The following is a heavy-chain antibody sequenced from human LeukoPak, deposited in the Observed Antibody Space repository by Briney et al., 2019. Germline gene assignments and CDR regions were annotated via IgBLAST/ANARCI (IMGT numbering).Heavy chain of an antibody. J-gene: IGHJ3*02. Sequence: PSETLSLTCTVSGGSISSSSYYWSWIRQPPGKGLEWIGYIYYSGSTNYNPSLKSRVTISVDTSKNQFSLKLSSVTAADTAVYYCARSRHPDWFGSSVTAFDIWGQGTMVTVSS. V-gene: IGHV4-61*05. D-gene: IGHD3/OR15-3a*01. CDR2: IYYSGST. CDR3: ARSRHPDWFGSSVTAFDI. CDR1: GGSISSSSYY.